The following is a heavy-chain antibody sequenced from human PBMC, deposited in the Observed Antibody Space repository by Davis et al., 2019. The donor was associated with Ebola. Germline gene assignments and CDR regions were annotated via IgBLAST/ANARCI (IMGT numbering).Heavy chain of an antibody. Sequence: PGGSLRLSCAASGFTFNIFDMHWVRQAPGRGLEWVAFVRSQGSDDHYADSVKGRFTISRDNSKNTLYLQMNSLRPEDTAVYYCARDSDDYSFDYWGQGTLVTVSS. CDR2: VRSQGSDD. D-gene: IGHD4-11*01. CDR1: GFTFNIFD. V-gene: IGHV3-30*02. CDR3: ARDSDDYSFDY. J-gene: IGHJ4*02.